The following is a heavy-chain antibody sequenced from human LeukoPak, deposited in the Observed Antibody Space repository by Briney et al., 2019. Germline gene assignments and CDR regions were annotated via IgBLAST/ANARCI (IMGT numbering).Heavy chain of an antibody. CDR1: GYTFTSYG. Sequence: ASVKVSCKASGYTFTSYGISWVRQAPGQGLEWMGWISAYNGNTNYAQKFQGRVTITADESTSTAYMELSSLRSEDTAVYYCARDRRYYDFWSGPAYYYYGLDVWGQGTTVTVSS. V-gene: IGHV1-18*01. CDR3: ARDRRYYDFWSGPAYYYYGLDV. D-gene: IGHD3-3*01. CDR2: ISAYNGNT. J-gene: IGHJ6*02.